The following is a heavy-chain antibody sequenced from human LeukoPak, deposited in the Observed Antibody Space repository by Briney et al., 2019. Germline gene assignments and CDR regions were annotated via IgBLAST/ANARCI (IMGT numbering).Heavy chain of an antibody. V-gene: IGHV1-69*13. J-gene: IGHJ4*02. D-gene: IGHD2-21*02. CDR3: ALPRGVTAMDVFDY. Sequence: SVKVSCKASGGTFSSYAISWVRQAPGQGLEWMGGIIPIFGTANYAQKFQGRVTITADESTSTAYMELSSLRSEGTAVYYCALPRGVTAMDVFDYWGQGTLVTVSS. CDR1: GGTFSSYA. CDR2: IIPIFGTA.